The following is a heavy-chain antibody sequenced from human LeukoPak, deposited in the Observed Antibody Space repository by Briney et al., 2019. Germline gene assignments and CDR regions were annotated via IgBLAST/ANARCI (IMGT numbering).Heavy chain of an antibody. CDR2: INPNSGVT. J-gene: IGHJ5*01. CDR3: ARGGDSSSWYGWFDS. V-gene: IGHV1-2*02. CDR1: GYTFTDYY. D-gene: IGHD6-13*01. Sequence: GASVKVSCKASGYTFTDYYMHWVRQAPGQGLEWMGWINPNSGVTMYAQNFQGRVTMTRDTSISTAYMDLSRLRSDDTAVYYCARGGDSSSWYGWFDSWGQGTLVTVSS.